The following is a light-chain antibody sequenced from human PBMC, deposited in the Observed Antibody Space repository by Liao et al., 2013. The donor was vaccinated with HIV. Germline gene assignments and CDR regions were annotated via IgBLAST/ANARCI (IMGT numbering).Light chain of an antibody. CDR2: YDS. CDR3: QAWDSSTAHVV. CDR1: NIGSKS. Sequence: SYELTQPPSVSVAPGKTARITCGGNNIGSKSVHWYQQKPGQAPVLVIYYDSDRPSGIPERFSGSNSGNTASLTITGTQALDEADYYCQAWDSSTAHVVFGGGTNLTVL. V-gene: IGLV3-21*01. J-gene: IGLJ2*01.